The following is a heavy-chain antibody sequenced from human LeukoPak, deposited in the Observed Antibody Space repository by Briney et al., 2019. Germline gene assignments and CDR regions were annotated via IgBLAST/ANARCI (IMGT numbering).Heavy chain of an antibody. J-gene: IGHJ4*02. CDR1: GYTFTDYY. CDR2: INPDSGGT. CDR3: ARDAYYGSGSYPY. V-gene: IGHV1-2*02. Sequence: ASVKVSCKASGYTFTDYYMHWVRQAPGQGLEWMGWINPDSGGTNYAQKFQGRVTMTRDTSISTAYMELSRLRSDDTAVYYCARDAYYGSGSYPYWGQRTLVTVSS. D-gene: IGHD3-10*01.